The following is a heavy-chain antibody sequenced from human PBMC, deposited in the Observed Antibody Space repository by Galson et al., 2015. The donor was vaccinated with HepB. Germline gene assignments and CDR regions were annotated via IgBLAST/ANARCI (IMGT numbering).Heavy chain of an antibody. CDR1: GFTFSSYS. CDR3: AKLGIAAAGTGDY. CDR2: ISSSSYI. D-gene: IGHD6-13*01. J-gene: IGHJ4*02. V-gene: IGHV3-21*01. Sequence: SLRLSCAASGFTFSSYSMNWVRQAPGKGLEWVSSISSSSYIYYADSVKGRFTISRDNAKNSLYLQMNSLRAEDTAVYYCAKLGIAAAGTGDYWGQGTLVTVSS.